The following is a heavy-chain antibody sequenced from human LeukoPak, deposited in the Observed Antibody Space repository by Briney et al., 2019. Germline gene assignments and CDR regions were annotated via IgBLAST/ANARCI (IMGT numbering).Heavy chain of an antibody. D-gene: IGHD1-26*01. CDR1: GGSITSGFY. CDR2: IDYSGNT. Sequence: SETLSLTCTVSGGSITSGFYWGWIRQAPGKGLEWIGSIDYSGNTYYIPSLKSRLTISADLSRNQYSLKLSSVTAADTGVYYCARDSGNFEVDYWGLGTLVTVS. V-gene: IGHV4-39*02. J-gene: IGHJ4*02. CDR3: ARDSGNFEVDY.